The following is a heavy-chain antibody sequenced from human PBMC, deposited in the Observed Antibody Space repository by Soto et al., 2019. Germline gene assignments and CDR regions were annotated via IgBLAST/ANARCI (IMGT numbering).Heavy chain of an antibody. J-gene: IGHJ6*02. Sequence: QVQLVQSGAEVKKPGSSVKVSCKASGGTFSSYALSWVRQAPGQGLEWMGGIIPIYGTANYAPKVQGSVTITAEKSTITACRELTSLTSEDTAVYYCASDPRVAIAGRPGFYDYGMDVWVQGTTVTVSS. CDR2: IIPIYGTA. CDR1: GGTFSSYA. CDR3: ASDPRVAIAGRPGFYDYGMDV. V-gene: IGHV1-69*06. D-gene: IGHD6-6*01.